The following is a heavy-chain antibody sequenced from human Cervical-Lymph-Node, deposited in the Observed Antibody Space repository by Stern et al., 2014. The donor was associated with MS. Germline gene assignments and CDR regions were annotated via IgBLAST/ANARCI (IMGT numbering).Heavy chain of an antibody. CDR3: AKADDYAAGIDA. CDR2: LGWHSEGR. Sequence: EVQLVESGGGLVQPGRSLRLSCEASGFKFDDFAMHWVRQAPGKGLEWVSGLGWHSEGRGYADSVQGRFTISSDNAKSSLYLQMNSLTAEDTALYYCAKADDYAAGIDAWGQGTLVVVSS. CDR1: GFKFDDFA. D-gene: IGHD3-16*01. V-gene: IGHV3-9*01. J-gene: IGHJ5*02.